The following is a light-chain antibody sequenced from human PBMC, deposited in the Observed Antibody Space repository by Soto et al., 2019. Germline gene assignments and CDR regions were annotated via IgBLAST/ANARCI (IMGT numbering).Light chain of an antibody. CDR1: QNINSW. J-gene: IGKJ1*01. V-gene: IGKV1-5*03. CDR2: KAS. CDR3: QHYNSYSEA. Sequence: DIQMTQSPSTLSASLEDRVTITCRASQNINSWLAWYQQKPGKAPKLLIYKASTLKSGVPSRFSGSGSGTEFTLTISSLQPDDFATYYCQHYNSYSEAFGQGTKV.